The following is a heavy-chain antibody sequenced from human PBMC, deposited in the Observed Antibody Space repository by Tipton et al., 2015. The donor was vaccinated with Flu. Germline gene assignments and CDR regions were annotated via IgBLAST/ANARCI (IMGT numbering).Heavy chain of an antibody. D-gene: IGHD3-10*01. J-gene: IGHJ4*02. CDR2: ISHSGRT. V-gene: IGHV4-38-2*01. CDR1: NYSISSAYY. Sequence: TLSLTCAVSNYSISSAYYWGWIRQPPGKGLEWIGCISHSGRTYYNPSLKSRVTISEDMAKNQFSQRLSSVTAADTAVYYCARTTYYYGSGSSDYWGQGTLVTVSS. CDR3: ARTTYYYGSGSSDY.